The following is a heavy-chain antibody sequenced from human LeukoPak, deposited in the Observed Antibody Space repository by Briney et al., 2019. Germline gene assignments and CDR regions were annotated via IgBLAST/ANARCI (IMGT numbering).Heavy chain of an antibody. J-gene: IGHJ4*02. CDR3: ARDPDFWTGYYYFDY. D-gene: IGHD3/OR15-3a*01. CDR2: IYYSGTT. Sequence: PSETLSLTCTVSDYSISSGYYWGWIRQPPGKGLEWIGSIYYSGTTYYNPSLKSRVTISVDTSKNQFSLRLSSVTAADTAVYYCARDPDFWTGYYYFDYWGQGILVTVSS. V-gene: IGHV4-38-2*02. CDR1: DYSISSGYY.